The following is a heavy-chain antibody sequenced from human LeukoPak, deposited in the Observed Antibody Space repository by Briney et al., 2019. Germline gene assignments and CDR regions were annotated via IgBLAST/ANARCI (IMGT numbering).Heavy chain of an antibody. Sequence: SETLSLTCTVSGGSISSYYWSWIRQPPGKGLEWIGEINHSGSTNYNPSLKSRVTISVDTSKNQFSLRLSSVTAADTAVYYCARSLDTAMVTMEYYFDYWGQGTLVTVSS. V-gene: IGHV4-34*01. CDR1: GGSISSYY. D-gene: IGHD5-18*01. J-gene: IGHJ4*02. CDR3: ARSLDTAMVTMEYYFDY. CDR2: INHSGST.